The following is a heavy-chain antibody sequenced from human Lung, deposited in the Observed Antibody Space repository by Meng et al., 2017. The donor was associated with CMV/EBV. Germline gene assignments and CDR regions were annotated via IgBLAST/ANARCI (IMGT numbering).Heavy chain of an antibody. CDR2: ISSSGNIK. J-gene: IGHJ4*02. Sequence: SXKISXVVSGFTFSGYEMNWVRLAPGKGLEWVSYISSSGNIKYYADSVKGRFTISRDNARNSLFLQMNSLRVEDTAVYFCAKDAARQYYDSSGYYFDYWGLGTLVT. CDR3: AKDAARQYYDSSGYYFDY. CDR1: GFTFSGYE. V-gene: IGHV3-48*03. D-gene: IGHD3-22*01.